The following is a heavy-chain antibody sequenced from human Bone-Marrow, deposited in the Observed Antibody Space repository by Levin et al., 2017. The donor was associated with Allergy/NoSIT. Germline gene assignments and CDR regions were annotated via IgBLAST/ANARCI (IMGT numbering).Heavy chain of an antibody. CDR2: MSYDGRNI. D-gene: IGHD2-2*01. CDR3: AKDTKKFSYSNCYAGYYYFYAMDV. J-gene: IGHJ6*02. Sequence: GGSLRLSCAVSGFNLSNFGMHWVRQAPGKGLEWVAVMSYDGRNIDYSDSVEGRFTISRDTSRNTLFLQMNSLRGEDTAVYFCAKDTKKFSYSNCYAGYYYFYAMDVWGQGTTVTVSS. V-gene: IGHV3-30*18. CDR1: GFNLSNFG.